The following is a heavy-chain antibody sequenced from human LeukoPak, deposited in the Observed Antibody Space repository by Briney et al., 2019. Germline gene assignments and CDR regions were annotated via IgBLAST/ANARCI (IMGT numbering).Heavy chain of an antibody. Sequence: PSETLSLTCAVSGGSFSDFYWNWVRQAPGKGLEWVSSISSSSSYIYYADSVKGRFTISRDNAKNSLYLQMNSLRAEDTAVYYCARGAPYCSGGSCMYYFDYWGQGTLVTVSS. CDR2: ISSSSSYI. J-gene: IGHJ4*02. D-gene: IGHD2-15*01. V-gene: IGHV3-21*01. CDR1: GGSFSDFY. CDR3: ARGAPYCSGGSCMYYFDY.